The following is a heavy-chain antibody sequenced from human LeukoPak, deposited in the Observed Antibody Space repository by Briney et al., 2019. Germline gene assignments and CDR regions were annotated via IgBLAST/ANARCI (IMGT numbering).Heavy chain of an antibody. CDR1: GGSISSGSYY. D-gene: IGHD2-15*01. V-gene: IGHV4-61*02. Sequence: SQTLSLTCTVSGGSISSGSYYWSWIRQPAGKGLEWIGRIYTSGSTNYNPSLKSRVIISVDTSKNQFSLELSSVAAADTAVYYCAREDRYCSGGSCYSWGQGTLVTVSS. CDR3: AREDRYCSGGSCYS. CDR2: IYTSGST. J-gene: IGHJ4*02.